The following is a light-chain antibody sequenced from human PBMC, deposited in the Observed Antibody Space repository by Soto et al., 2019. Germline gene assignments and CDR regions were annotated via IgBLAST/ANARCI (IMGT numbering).Light chain of an antibody. CDR1: QDISTW. CDR2: KAS. V-gene: IGKV1-5*03. CDR3: QQYNTYPFT. Sequence: DSHMTQSPSTLSASAGDRVNITCRASQDISTWLAWYQQKPGKAPKLLIYKASSLESEVPSRFSGSGSGTEFTLTINSLQPDDFASYFCQQYNTYPFTFGQGTKLEIQ. J-gene: IGKJ2*01.